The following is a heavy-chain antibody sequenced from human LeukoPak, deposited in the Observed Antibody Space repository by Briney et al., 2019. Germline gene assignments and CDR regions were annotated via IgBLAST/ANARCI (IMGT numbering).Heavy chain of an antibody. CDR3: ATDGAGFDT. V-gene: IGHV3-11*01. Sequence: GGPLRLSCAASGFTFNDYYMSWIRQALGKGLEWLSYINIGGTNTHYADSVKGRFTISRDNAKKSLYLEMNNLRAEDTAVYYCATDGAGFDTWGQGVLVTVSS. CDR2: INIGGTNT. CDR1: GFTFNDYY. J-gene: IGHJ5*02.